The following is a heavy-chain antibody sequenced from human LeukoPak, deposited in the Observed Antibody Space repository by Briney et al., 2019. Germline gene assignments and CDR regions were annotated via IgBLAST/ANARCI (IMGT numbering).Heavy chain of an antibody. D-gene: IGHD6-6*01. V-gene: IGHV5-51*01. CDR3: VRLYSSSSSDAFDI. Sequence: KSGESLKISCKGSGYSFTSYWIGWVRQMPGKGLEWMGIIYPGDSDTRYSPSFQGQVTISADKSISTAYLQWSSLKASDTATYYCVRLYSSSSSDAFDIWGQGTMVTVSS. CDR1: GYSFTSYW. J-gene: IGHJ3*02. CDR2: IYPGDSDT.